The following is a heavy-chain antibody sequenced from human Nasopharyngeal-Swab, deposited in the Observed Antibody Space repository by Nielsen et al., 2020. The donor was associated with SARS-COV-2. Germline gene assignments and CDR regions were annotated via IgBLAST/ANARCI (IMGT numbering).Heavy chain of an antibody. V-gene: IGHV3-7*05. CDR2: INPEATEQ. CDR3: ARDIGILLTVKQGDPFEL. J-gene: IGHJ3*01. CDR1: DFSRSFRQYW. D-gene: IGHD2/OR15-2a*01. Sequence: GESLKISCVASDFSRSFRQYWMTWVRQVAGRGLEWVATINPEATEQQYVDSVRGRFTISRDNDKKSLFLQMNSLRGEDTAVYYCARDIGILLTVKQGDPFELWGHGTKVTVSS.